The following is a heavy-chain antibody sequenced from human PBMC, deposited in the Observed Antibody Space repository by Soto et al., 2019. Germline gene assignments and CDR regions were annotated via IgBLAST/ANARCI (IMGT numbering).Heavy chain of an antibody. J-gene: IGHJ4*02. Sequence: QVQLVQSGAEVKKPGSSVKVSCKASGGTFSSYAISWVRQAPGQGLEWMGGIIPIFGTANYAQKFPGRVTITADESTSTAYMELSSLRSEDTAVYYCARVGPGVVVPAAIPFFDYWCQGTLVTVSS. D-gene: IGHD2-2*02. CDR1: GGTFSSYA. CDR2: IIPIFGTA. V-gene: IGHV1-69*01. CDR3: ARVGPGVVVPAAIPFFDY.